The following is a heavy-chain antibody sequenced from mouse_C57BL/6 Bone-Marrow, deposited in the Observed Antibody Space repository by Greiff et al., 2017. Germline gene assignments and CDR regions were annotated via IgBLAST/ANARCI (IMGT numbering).Heavy chain of an antibody. V-gene: IGHV14-4*01. CDR3: TTGWLLPLDVDV. J-gene: IGHJ1*03. CDR2: IDPENGDT. D-gene: IGHD2-3*01. CDR1: GFNIKDDY. Sequence: DVQLQESGAELVRPGASVKLSCTASGFNIKDDYMHWVKQRTEQGLEWIGWIDPENGDTEYASKFQGTATITADTSSNTAYLQLSSLTSEDTAVYYCTTGWLLPLDVDVWGTGTTVTVSS.